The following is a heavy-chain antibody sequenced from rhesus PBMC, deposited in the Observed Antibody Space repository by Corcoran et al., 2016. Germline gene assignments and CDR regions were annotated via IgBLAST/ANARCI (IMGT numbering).Heavy chain of an antibody. Sequence: QLQLQESGPGLVKPSETLSLTCAVSGGSISSSYWSWIRQAPGKGLEWIGYIYGSGRSTNYTPSLKSRVTLSVDTSKNQLSLKLSSVTAADTAVYYCARHSSSYFDYWGQGVLVTISS. J-gene: IGHJ4*01. CDR1: GGSISSSY. CDR3: ARHSSSYFDY. CDR2: IYGSGRST. V-gene: IGHV4-169*01. D-gene: IGHD6-19*01.